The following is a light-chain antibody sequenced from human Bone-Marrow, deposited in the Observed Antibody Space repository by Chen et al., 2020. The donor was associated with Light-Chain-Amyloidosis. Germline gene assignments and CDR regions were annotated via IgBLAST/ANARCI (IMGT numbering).Light chain of an antibody. J-gene: IGKJ1*01. V-gene: IGKV1-5*03. CDR2: KSS. CDR3: QQYNSLPWT. Sequence: DIQMIQSPSTLSASDGDRVTITCRASQSINNWLAWDQQKPGKAPKLPLNKSSTLERGVPSKFSCSGSGTEFTLTISSLQPDDFANYYCQQYNSLPWTFGQGTKVEI. CDR1: QSINNW.